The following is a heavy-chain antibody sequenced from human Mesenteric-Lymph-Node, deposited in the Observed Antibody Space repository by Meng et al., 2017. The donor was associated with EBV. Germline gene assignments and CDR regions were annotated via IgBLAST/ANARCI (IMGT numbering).Heavy chain of an antibody. CDR1: GGSVSSGSYY. J-gene: IGHJ4*02. Sequence: QVQVQESGPGLVKPSETLSLTCTVSGGSVSSGSYYWSWIRQPPGKGLEWIGYMYYTGSGNYIPSLKSRVTILVDTSKNQFFLRLSSVTAADTAVYYCARDLGSGIWGQGMLVTVSS. D-gene: IGHD3-16*01. V-gene: IGHV4-61*01. CDR2: MYYTGSG. CDR3: ARDLGSGI.